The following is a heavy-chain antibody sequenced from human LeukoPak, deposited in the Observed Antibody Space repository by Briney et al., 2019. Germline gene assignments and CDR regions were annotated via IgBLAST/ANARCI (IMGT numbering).Heavy chain of an antibody. CDR3: ARDNGGYNWFDP. V-gene: IGHV3-33*01. CDR2: IWYDGSYK. Sequence: PAGSLTLACAASGFTFSSYGMHWVRQAPGKGLEWVAVIWYDGSYKYYAHSVKGRFTISRENSNNTLYLQMNSLRAEDAAVYYCARDNGGYNWFDPWGQGTLVTVSS. CDR1: GFTFSSYG. D-gene: IGHD2-8*01. J-gene: IGHJ5*02.